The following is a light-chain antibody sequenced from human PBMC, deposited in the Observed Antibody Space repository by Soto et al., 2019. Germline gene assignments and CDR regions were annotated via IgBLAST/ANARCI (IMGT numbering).Light chain of an antibody. V-gene: IGKV3-15*01. J-gene: IGKJ1*01. Sequence: EVVLTQSPATLSVSPGEGVTLSCRASQSVSSNLAWYQQRPGQAPRLLIYGASTRATGIPARFSGSGSGTEFTLTISSLQSEDFAVYYCQQHSHWPPWTFGQGTKVDIK. CDR3: QQHSHWPPWT. CDR1: QSVSSN. CDR2: GAS.